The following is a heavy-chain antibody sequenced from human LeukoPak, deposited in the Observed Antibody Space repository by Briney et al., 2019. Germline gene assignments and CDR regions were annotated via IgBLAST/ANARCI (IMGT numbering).Heavy chain of an antibody. CDR2: IYHSGST. D-gene: IGHD3-3*01. CDR3: ARPVGAYDFWSYAFDI. Sequence: SETLSLTCTVSGYSISSGYYWGWIRQPPGKGLEWIGSIYHSGSTYYNPSLKSRVTISVDTSKNQLSLKLSSVTAADTAVYYCARPVGAYDFWSYAFDIWGQGTMVTVSS. CDR1: GYSISSGYY. V-gene: IGHV4-38-2*02. J-gene: IGHJ3*02.